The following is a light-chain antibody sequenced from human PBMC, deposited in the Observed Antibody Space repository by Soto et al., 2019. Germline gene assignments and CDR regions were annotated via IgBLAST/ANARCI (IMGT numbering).Light chain of an antibody. CDR3: QQRSSWPLT. Sequence: EIVLTQSPATLSLSPGERATLSCRASQSLSSYLAWYQQKPGQAPRLLIYDASNRATGIPARFSGSGSGTDFTLTISSLEPADFAVYYCQQRSSWPLTFGQGTKVEIK. V-gene: IGKV3-11*01. CDR2: DAS. J-gene: IGKJ1*01. CDR1: QSLSSY.